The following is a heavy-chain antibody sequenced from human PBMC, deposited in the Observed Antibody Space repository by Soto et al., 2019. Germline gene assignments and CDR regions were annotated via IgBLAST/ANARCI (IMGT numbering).Heavy chain of an antibody. CDR3: SHISSFGGELGS. CDR1: GYTLTSYY. Sequence: ASVKVSCKASGYTLTSYYMHWVRQAPGQGLEWMGIINPSGGSTSYAQKFQGRVTMTRDTSTSTVYMELSSLRSEDTAVYYCSHISSFGGELGSWGQGTLVTVSS. D-gene: IGHD3-16*01. J-gene: IGHJ5*01. V-gene: IGHV1-46*01. CDR2: INPSGGST.